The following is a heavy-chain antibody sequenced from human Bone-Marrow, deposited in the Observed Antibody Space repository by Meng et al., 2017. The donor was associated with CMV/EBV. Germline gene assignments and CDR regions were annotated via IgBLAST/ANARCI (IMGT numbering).Heavy chain of an antibody. J-gene: IGHJ4*02. D-gene: IGHD5-24*01. CDR2: IYHSGST. CDR3: ARGYPDQGYTFGVGKDFDY. V-gene: IGHV4-38-2*02. Sequence: ESLKISCTVSGYSISSGYYWGWIRQPPGKGLEWIGSIYHSGSTYYNPSLKSRVTISVDTSKNQFSLKLSSVTAADTAVYYCARGYPDQGYTFGVGKDFDYWGQGTLVTVSS. CDR1: GYSISSGYY.